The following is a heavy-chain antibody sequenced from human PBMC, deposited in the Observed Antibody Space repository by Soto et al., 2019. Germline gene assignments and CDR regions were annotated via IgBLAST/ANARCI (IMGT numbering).Heavy chain of an antibody. D-gene: IGHD3-22*01. CDR2: ISGSGGST. CDR1: GFTFSSYA. CDR3: AKASGDYYDSSGYYFDAFDI. Sequence: GGSLRLSCAASGFTFSSYAMSWVRQAPGKGLEWVSAISGSGGSTYYADSVKGRFTTSRDNSKNTLYLQMNSLRAEDTAVYYCAKASGDYYDSSGYYFDAFDIWGQGTMVTVSS. V-gene: IGHV3-23*01. J-gene: IGHJ3*02.